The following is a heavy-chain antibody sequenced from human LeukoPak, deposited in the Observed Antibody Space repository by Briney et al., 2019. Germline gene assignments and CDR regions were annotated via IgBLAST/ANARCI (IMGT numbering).Heavy chain of an antibody. CDR2: IHYSGSA. CDR1: DDSIDGTFYY. D-gene: IGHD5-18*01. J-gene: IGHJ4*02. V-gene: IGHV4-39*01. Sequence: SETLSLTCTVSDDSIDGTFYYWGWIRQPPGKGLEWIGSIHYSGSAYYNPSLKSRVVISVDTSTNQFSLEVRSVTTTDTAVYYCARPRFGGYSCGSNFDNWGQGHLVTVSS. CDR3: ARPRFGGYSCGSNFDN.